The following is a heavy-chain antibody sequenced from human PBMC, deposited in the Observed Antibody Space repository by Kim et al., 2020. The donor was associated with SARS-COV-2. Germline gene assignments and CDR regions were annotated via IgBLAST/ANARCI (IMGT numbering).Heavy chain of an antibody. J-gene: IGHJ3*02. Sequence: GGSLRPSCAASGFTFSSYAMSWVRQAPGKGLEWVSAISGSGGSTYYADSVKGRFTISRDNSKNTLYLQMNSLRAEDTAVYYCARKGGYSYGYDGAFDIWGQGTMVTVSS. CDR2: ISGSGGST. CDR1: GFTFSSYA. V-gene: IGHV3-23*01. CDR3: ARKGGYSYGYDGAFDI. D-gene: IGHD5-18*01.